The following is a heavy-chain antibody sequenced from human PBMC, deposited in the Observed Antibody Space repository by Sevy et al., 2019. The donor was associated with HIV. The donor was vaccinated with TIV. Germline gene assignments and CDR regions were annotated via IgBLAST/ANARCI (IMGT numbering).Heavy chain of an antibody. CDR1: GGTFSSYA. CDR2: IIPIFGTA. Sequence: ASLKVSCKASGGTFSSYAISWVRQAPGQGLEWMGGIIPIFGTANYAQKFQGRVTITADKSTSTAYMELSSLRSEDTAVYYCARGDRVLRFLVGNYYMDVWGKGTTVTVSS. CDR3: ARGDRVLRFLVGNYYMDV. D-gene: IGHD3-3*01. J-gene: IGHJ6*03. V-gene: IGHV1-69*06.